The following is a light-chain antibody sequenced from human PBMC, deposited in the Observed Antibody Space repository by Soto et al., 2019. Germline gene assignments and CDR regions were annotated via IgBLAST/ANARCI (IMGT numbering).Light chain of an antibody. J-gene: IGKJ4*02. CDR1: QKINNQ. CDR3: QQCNTCALT. V-gene: IGKV1-5*01. CDR2: DAS. Sequence: TKSPATLSSSPGDSVTHTCRASQKINNQVGWYQQKPGKAPKLLIFDASTLKSGVPSKFSGSGSATEFTVTISSLQPDDSATYYCQQCNTCALTFGGGTQLDIK.